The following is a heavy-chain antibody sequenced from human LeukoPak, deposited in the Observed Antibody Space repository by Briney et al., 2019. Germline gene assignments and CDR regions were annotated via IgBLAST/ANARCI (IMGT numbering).Heavy chain of an antibody. CDR1: GFTYSSYA. CDR3: ARVQSPANYYDSSGPKYFQH. V-gene: IGHV3-30-3*01. D-gene: IGHD3-22*01. Sequence: PGRSLRLSCAASGFTYSSYAVHWVRQAPGKGLEWVAVISYDGSNKYYADSVKGRFTISRDNSKNTLYLQMNSLRAEDTAVYYCARVQSPANYYDSSGPKYFQHWGQGTLVTVSS. CDR2: ISYDGSNK. J-gene: IGHJ1*01.